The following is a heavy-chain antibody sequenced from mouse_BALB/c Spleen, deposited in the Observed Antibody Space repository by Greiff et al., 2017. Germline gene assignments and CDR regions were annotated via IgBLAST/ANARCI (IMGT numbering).Heavy chain of an antibody. V-gene: IGHV1-31*01. CDR3: ARYGNYVGDY. CDR2: INPYNGAT. D-gene: IGHD2-1*01. Sequence: EVKLLESGPELVKPGASVKISCKASGYSFTGYYMHWVKQSHVKSLEWIGRINPYNGATSYNQNFKDKASLTVDKSSSTAYMELHSLTSEDSAVYYCARYGNYVGDYWGQGTSVTVSS. J-gene: IGHJ4*01. CDR1: GYSFTGYY.